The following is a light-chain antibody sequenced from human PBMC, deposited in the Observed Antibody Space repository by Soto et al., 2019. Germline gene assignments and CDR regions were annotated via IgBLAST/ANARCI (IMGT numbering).Light chain of an antibody. J-gene: IGLJ1*01. V-gene: IGLV2-14*01. CDR3: VSFTTTSPPG. Sequence: QSALTLPASLSGSPGQSITISCTGTSSDIGTYDYVSWFQQHPGKAPKLMISEVNNRPSGVSNRFSGSKSGNTAYLTISGLQVEDEAEYFGVSFTTTSPPGLGPGNTVTVL. CDR2: EVN. CDR1: SSDIGTYDY.